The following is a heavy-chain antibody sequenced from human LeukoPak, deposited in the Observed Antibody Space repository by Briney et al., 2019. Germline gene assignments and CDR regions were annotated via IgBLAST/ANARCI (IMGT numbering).Heavy chain of an antibody. J-gene: IGHJ5*02. CDR3: GYADSARNWIDP. D-gene: IGHD5-18*01. CDR2: IFSNDEK. Sequence: SGPTLVHPTETLTLNCTVSGFSLSNARMGVSWIRQPPGKALEWLAHIFSNDEKSYSTSLKSRLTISKDTSKSQVVLTMTNMDPVDTATYYCGYADSARNWIDPWGQGTLVTVSS. V-gene: IGHV2-26*01. CDR1: GFSLSNARMG.